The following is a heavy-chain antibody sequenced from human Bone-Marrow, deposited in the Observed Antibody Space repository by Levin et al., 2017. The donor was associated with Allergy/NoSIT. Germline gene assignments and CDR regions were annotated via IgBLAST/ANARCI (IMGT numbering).Heavy chain of an antibody. D-gene: IGHD3-3*01. CDR1: GFTFSGFG. CDR3: AKTPLLRFFDWIQTTETDGLDI. CDR2: ISHDGTNK. Sequence: PGGSLRLSCVASGFTFSGFGMHWVRQAPGKGLEWVTIISHDGTNKYYADSVKGRFTISRDNSKNTLFLQMNSLRVEDTAVYYCAKTPLLRFFDWIQTTETDGLDIWGQGTMVTVSS. J-gene: IGHJ3*02. V-gene: IGHV3-30*18.